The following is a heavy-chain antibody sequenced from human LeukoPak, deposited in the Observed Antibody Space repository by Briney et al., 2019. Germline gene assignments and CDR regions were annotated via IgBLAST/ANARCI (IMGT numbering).Heavy chain of an antibody. V-gene: IGHV3-30*03. CDR2: ISYDGSNK. J-gene: IGHJ4*01. CDR1: GFTFSSYG. D-gene: IGHD1-26*01. CDR3: ARDSANVVGAKSIXXY. Sequence: PGRSLRLSCAASGFTFSSYGMHWVRQAPGKGLEWVAVISYDGSNKYYADSVKGRFTISRDNAKNSLHLQMSSLRAEDTAVYYCARDSANVVGAKSIXXYWXXXALXTVSS.